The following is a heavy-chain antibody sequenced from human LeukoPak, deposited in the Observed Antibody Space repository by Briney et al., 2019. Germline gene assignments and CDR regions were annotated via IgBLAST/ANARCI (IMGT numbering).Heavy chain of an antibody. J-gene: IGHJ4*02. Sequence: TLSLTCNVSGGSISSGDYYWSWNRQPPGKGLEWIGYIYYGRTTYYNPSLKSLATISVDTSKKHFFLKRSLITAAAAADYFCARVINIVVVPADPLPYFDYWGQATMVTVS. D-gene: IGHD2-2*01. CDR3: ARVINIVVVPADPLPYFDY. CDR1: GGSISSGDYY. V-gene: IGHV4-30-4*08. CDR2: IYYGRTT.